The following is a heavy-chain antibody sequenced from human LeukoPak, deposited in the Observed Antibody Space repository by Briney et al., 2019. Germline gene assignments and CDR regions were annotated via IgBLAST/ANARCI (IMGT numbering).Heavy chain of an antibody. Sequence: SETLSLTCAVYGGSFSGYYWSWIRQPPGKGLEWIGEINHSGSTNYNPSLKRRVTISVDTSKNQFSLKLSSVTAADTAVYYCARHKGSGGSGSYIDPWGQGTLVTVSS. CDR2: INHSGST. V-gene: IGHV4-34*01. CDR3: ARHKGSGGSGSYIDP. J-gene: IGHJ5*02. CDR1: GGSFSGYY. D-gene: IGHD3-10*01.